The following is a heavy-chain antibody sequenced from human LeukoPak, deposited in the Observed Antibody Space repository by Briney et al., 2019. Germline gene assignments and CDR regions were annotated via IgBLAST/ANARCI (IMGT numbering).Heavy chain of an antibody. J-gene: IGHJ4*02. D-gene: IGHD1-26*01. V-gene: IGHV3-7*01. CDR3: ARDKIVGATIFDY. CDR1: GFTFSSYW. Sequence: GGPLRLSCAASGFTFSSYWMSWVRQAPGKGLEWVANIKQDGSEKYYVDSVKGRFTISRDNAKNSLYLQMNSLRAEDTAVYYCARDKIVGATIFDYWGQGTLVTVSS. CDR2: IKQDGSEK.